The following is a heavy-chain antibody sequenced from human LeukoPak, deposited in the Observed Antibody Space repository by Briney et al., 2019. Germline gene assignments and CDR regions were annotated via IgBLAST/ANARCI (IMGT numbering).Heavy chain of an antibody. CDR3: ARVGRRWLQFDY. D-gene: IGHD5-24*01. Sequence: GGSLRLSCAASGFTFSSYWMHWLRQAPGKGLVWVSRINSDGSSTSYADSVKGRFTISRDNAKNTLYLQMNSLRAEDTAVYYCARVGRRWLQFDYWGQGTLVTVSS. J-gene: IGHJ4*02. CDR2: INSDGSST. V-gene: IGHV3-74*01. CDR1: GFTFSSYW.